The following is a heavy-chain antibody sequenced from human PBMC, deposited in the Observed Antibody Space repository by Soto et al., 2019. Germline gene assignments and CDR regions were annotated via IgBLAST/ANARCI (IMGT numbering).Heavy chain of an antibody. Sequence: SGTQSLTSYASGGSSSRGYYSMSCIRQPPRKSLESIRNIYYSGNTYYNPSLKSRLIISIDTSKKHFSLKVGSVTAADTAVYYCASSSIYGMDVWGQGTTVTDS. V-gene: IGHV4-30-4*01. J-gene: IGHJ6*02. CDR2: IYYSGNT. CDR3: ASSSIYGMDV. CDR1: GGSSSRGYYS. D-gene: IGHD3-9*01.